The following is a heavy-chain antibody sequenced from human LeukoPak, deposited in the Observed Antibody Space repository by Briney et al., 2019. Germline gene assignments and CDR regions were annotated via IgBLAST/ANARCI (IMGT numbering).Heavy chain of an antibody. CDR1: GFTFSNAW. CDR3: TTLEQWVSGY. Sequence: GGSLRLSCAASGFTFSNAWMSWVRQAPGKGLEWVGRIKSKTDGETTDYAAPVKGRVTISRDDSKNTVYLQINSLKTEDTAVYYCTTLEQWVSGYWGQGTLVIVSS. V-gene: IGHV3-15*01. J-gene: IGHJ4*02. D-gene: IGHD6-19*01. CDR2: IKSKTDGETT.